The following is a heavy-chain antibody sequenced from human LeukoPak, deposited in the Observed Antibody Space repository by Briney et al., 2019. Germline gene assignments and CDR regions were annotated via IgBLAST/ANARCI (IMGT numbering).Heavy chain of an antibody. V-gene: IGHV3-21*01. J-gene: IGHJ4*02. CDR3: ARDLAAAGTFDY. CDR1: GFTFSSYS. CDR2: ISSSSSYI. Sequence: GGSLRLSCAASGFTFSSYSMNWVRQAPGKGLEWVSSISSSSSYIYYADSVKGRFTISRDNAKNSLYLQMNSLRAEDTAVYYCARDLAAAGTFDYWGQETLVTVSS. D-gene: IGHD6-13*01.